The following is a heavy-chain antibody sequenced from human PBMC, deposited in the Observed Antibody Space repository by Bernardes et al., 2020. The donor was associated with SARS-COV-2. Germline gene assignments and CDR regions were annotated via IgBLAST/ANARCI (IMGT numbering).Heavy chain of an antibody. CDR1: GYTFTSYG. J-gene: IGHJ5*02. CDR3: ATVVGYSYGGGWFDP. V-gene: IGHV1-18*01. CDR2: ISGAEGTT. Sequence: ASWKDYCKASGYTFTSYGISWVRQAPGQGLEWMGWISGAEGTTTYAHKFHGRVTMTTDTSTSTAHMELRSLRSDDTAVYYCATVVGYSYGGGWFDPWGQGTLVTVSS. D-gene: IGHD5-12*01.